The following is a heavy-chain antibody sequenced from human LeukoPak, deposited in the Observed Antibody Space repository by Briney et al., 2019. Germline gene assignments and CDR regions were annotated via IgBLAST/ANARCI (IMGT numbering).Heavy chain of an antibody. V-gene: IGHV4-34*01. J-gene: IGHJ4*02. CDR1: GGSFSGYY. Sequence: SETLSLTCAVYGGSFSGYYWSWIRQPPGKGLEWIGEINHSGSTNYNPSLKSRVTISVDTSKNQFSLELSSVTAADTAVYYCASGYCSGGSCLDYWGQGTLVTVSS. D-gene: IGHD2-15*01. CDR2: INHSGST. CDR3: ASGYCSGGSCLDY.